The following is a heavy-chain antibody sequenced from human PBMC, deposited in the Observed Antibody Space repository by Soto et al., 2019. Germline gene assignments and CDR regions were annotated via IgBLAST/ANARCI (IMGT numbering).Heavy chain of an antibody. CDR1: GGTFSTYV. CDR3: ARGIAAAGTGDY. CDR2: IIPIFGTA. J-gene: IGHJ4*02. V-gene: IGHV1-69*01. Sequence: QVQLVQSGAAVKKPGSSVKVSCKVSGGTFSTYVLSWVRQAPGQGLEWMGGIIPIFGTANYAQKFQGRVTITADESTSTAYMDLSSLKSEDTAVYYCARGIAAAGTGDYWGQGTLVTVSS. D-gene: IGHD6-13*01.